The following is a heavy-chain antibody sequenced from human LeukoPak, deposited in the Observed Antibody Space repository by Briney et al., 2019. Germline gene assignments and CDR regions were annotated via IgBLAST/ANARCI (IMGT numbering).Heavy chain of an antibody. V-gene: IGHV3-23*01. CDR2: ISGSGGST. CDR1: GFTFSSYA. D-gene: IGHD6-19*01. Sequence: PGRSLRLSCAASGFTFSSYAMSWVRQAPGKGLEWVSAISGSGGSTYYADSVKGRFTISRDNSKNTLYLQMNSLRAEDTAVYYCAKARSGWYINWFDPWGQGTLVTVSS. CDR3: AKARSGWYINWFDP. J-gene: IGHJ5*02.